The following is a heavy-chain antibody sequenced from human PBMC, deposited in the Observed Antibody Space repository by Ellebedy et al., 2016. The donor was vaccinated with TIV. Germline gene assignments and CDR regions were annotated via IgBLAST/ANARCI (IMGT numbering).Heavy chain of an antibody. CDR1: GFTFMSFG. CDR3: AREMVAPGPDDSYYGMDV. J-gene: IGHJ6*02. V-gene: IGHV3-33*01. D-gene: IGHD2-15*01. Sequence: GGSLRLSCAASGFTFMSFGIHWVRQAPGKGQEWVAVGRYDGNYQRVSDSVKGRFTISRDNSNNMEFLQMNSLKAEDTARYYCAREMVAPGPDDSYYGMDVWGQGTTVTVSS. CDR2: GRYDGNYQ.